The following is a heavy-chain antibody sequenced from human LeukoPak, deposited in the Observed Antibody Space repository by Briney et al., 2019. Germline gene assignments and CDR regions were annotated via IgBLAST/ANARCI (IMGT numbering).Heavy chain of an antibody. Sequence: SETLSLTCAVYGGSFSGYHWSWIRQPPGKGLEWIGEINHSGSTNYNPSLKSRVTISVDTSKNQFSLKLSSVTAADTAVYYCARVHMIVVVNAFDIWGQGTMVTVSS. CDR1: GGSFSGYH. D-gene: IGHD3-22*01. J-gene: IGHJ3*02. V-gene: IGHV4-34*01. CDR2: INHSGST. CDR3: ARVHMIVVVNAFDI.